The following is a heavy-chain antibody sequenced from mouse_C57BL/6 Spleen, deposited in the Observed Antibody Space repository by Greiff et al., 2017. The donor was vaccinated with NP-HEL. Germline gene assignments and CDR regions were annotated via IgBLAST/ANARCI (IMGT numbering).Heavy chain of an antibody. J-gene: IGHJ4*01. CDR3: AVILRYAMDY. CDR2: ISGGGGNT. Sequence: EVNLVESGGGLVKPGGSLKLSCAASGFTFSSYTMSWVRQTPEKRLEWVATISGGGGNTYYPDSVKGRFTISRDNAKNTLYLQMSSLRSEDTALYYCAVILRYAMDYWGQGTSVTVSS. CDR1: GFTFSSYT. D-gene: IGHD1-1*01. V-gene: IGHV5-9*01.